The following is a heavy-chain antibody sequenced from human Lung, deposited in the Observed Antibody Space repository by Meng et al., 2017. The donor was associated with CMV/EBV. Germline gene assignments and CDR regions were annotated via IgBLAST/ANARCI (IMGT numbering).Heavy chain of an antibody. V-gene: IGHV1-2*04. CDR3: ARAIVKNGKRQFDY. CDR2: ISPYNGDT. CDR1: GYTFIDYH. D-gene: IGHD1-1*01. Sequence: QVQLAQSGAEGKEPGASVKLSCKTSGYTFIDYHRHWVRQAPVQGLEWMGWISPYNGDTIYARDFQGWVTMTRDTSNRTLYMEVSRLRFDDTAVYDCARAIVKNGKRQFDYWGQGTLVTVSS. J-gene: IGHJ4*02.